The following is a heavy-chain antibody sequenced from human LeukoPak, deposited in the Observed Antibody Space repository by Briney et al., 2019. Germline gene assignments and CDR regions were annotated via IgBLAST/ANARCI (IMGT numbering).Heavy chain of an antibody. V-gene: IGHV3-48*03. Sequence: GGSLRLSCAASGFTFSSYEMNWVRQAPGKGLEWISYIRSSGSTIYYADSVRGRFTISRDNAKKSLYLQMNSLRAEDTAVYYCARDPYNGSYGDDYYYYMDVWGKGTTVTISS. CDR2: IRSSGSTI. CDR3: ARDPYNGSYGDDYYYYMDV. J-gene: IGHJ6*03. D-gene: IGHD1-26*01. CDR1: GFTFSSYE.